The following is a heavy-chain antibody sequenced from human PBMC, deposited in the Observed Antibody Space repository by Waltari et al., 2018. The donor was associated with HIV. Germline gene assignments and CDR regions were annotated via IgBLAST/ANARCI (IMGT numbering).Heavy chain of an antibody. V-gene: IGHV6-1*01. CDR3: SRDFDY. Sequence: QVQLQQSGPGLVKPSQTLSLTCAISGDSVSNNSSVWNWIRQSPSRGLGWLGRTYYRSKWYSDFAVSVKGRISINPDASKNQLSLQLNSVSSEDTAVYYCSRDFDYWGQGTLVTVSS. CDR1: GDSVSNNSSV. J-gene: IGHJ4*02. CDR2: TYYRSKWYS.